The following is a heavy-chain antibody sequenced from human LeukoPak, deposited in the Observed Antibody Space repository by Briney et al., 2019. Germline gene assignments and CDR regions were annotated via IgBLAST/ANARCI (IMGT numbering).Heavy chain of an antibody. CDR1: RYTLTELS. V-gene: IGHV1-24*01. CDR3: ATGIVATIGPNY. J-gene: IGHJ4*02. Sequence: ASVKVSCKVSRYTLTELSMHWVRQAPGKGLEWMGGFDPEDGETIYAQKFQGRVTMTEDTSTDTAYMELSSLRSEDTAVYYCATGIVATIGPNYWGRGTLVTVSS. D-gene: IGHD5-12*01. CDR2: FDPEDGET.